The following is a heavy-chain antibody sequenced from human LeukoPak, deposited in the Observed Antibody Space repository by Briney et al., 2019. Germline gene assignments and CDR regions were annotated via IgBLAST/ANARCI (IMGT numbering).Heavy chain of an antibody. CDR1: GGSISSGSSY. CDR2: IYTSGST. CDR3: ARLPIPGDYVH. Sequence: SQTLSLTCTVSGGSISSGSSYWSWIRQPAGKGLEWIGRIYTSGSTNYNPSLKSRVTISVDTSKNQFSLKLSSVTAADTAVYYCARLPIPGDYVHWGQGTLVTVSS. D-gene: IGHD4-17*01. J-gene: IGHJ4*02. V-gene: IGHV4-61*02.